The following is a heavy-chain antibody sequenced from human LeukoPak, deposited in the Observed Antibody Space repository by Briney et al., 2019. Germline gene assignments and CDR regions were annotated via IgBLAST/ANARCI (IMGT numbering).Heavy chain of an antibody. CDR2: ISSSSSTI. Sequence: GGSLRLSCAASGFTFSSYSMNWVRQAPGKGLEWVSYISSSSSTIYYADSVKGRFTISRDNAKNSLYLQMNSLRAEDTAVYYCARLSLVRVDYWGQGTLVTVSS. CDR1: GFTFSSYS. V-gene: IGHV3-48*04. CDR3: ARLSLVRVDY. D-gene: IGHD6-13*01. J-gene: IGHJ4*02.